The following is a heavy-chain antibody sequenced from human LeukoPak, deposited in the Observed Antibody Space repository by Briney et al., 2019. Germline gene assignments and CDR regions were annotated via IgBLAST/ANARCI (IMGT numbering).Heavy chain of an antibody. CDR3: ARARSNWDYYFDY. V-gene: IGHV4-59*01. CDR1: GGSISSYY. J-gene: IGHJ4*02. CDR2: IYYSGST. D-gene: IGHD1-7*01. Sequence: PSETLSLTCTVSGGSISSYYWSWIRQPPGKGLEWIGYIYYSGSTNYSPSLKSRVTISVDTSKNQFSLKLSSVTAADTAVYYCARARSNWDYYFDYWGQGTLVTVSS.